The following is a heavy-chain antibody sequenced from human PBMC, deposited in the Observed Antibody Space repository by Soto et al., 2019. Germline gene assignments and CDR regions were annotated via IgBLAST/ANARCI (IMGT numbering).Heavy chain of an antibody. CDR2: TRNKAKSYTT. CDR3: ARVSESTEGYSYLS. CDR1: GFTFSDHY. J-gene: IGHJ5*02. V-gene: IGHV3-72*01. D-gene: IGHD5-18*01. Sequence: EVQLVESGGGLVQPGGSLRLSCAASGFTFSDHYMDWVRQAPGKGLEWVGRTRNKAKSYTTEYAASVKGRFTISRDDSQHSLYLQRDSVKTDDTAVYYCARVSESTEGYSYLSWGQEALVTVPP.